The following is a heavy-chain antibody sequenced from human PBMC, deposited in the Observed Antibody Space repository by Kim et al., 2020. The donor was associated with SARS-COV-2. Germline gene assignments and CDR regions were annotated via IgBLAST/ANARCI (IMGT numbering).Heavy chain of an antibody. J-gene: IGHJ4*02. CDR3: AKDREYYYDSSGYCYFDY. D-gene: IGHD3-22*01. Sequence: GGSLRLSCAASGFTFDDYAMHWVRQAPGKGLEWVSGISWNSGSIGYADSVKGRFTISRDNAKNSLYLQMNSLRAEDTALYYCAKDREYYYDSSGYCYFDYWGQGTLVTVSS. CDR1: GFTFDDYA. CDR2: ISWNSGSI. V-gene: IGHV3-9*01.